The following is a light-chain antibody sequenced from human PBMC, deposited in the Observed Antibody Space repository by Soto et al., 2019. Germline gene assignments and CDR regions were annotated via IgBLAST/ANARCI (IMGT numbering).Light chain of an antibody. CDR3: SSYTSSSTLHV. V-gene: IGLV2-14*01. CDR1: SSDVGAYNY. J-gene: IGLJ1*01. Sequence: QSALTQPASVSGSPGQSITISCTGTSSDVGAYNYVSWYQQHPGKAPKLMIYEVSNRPSGVSNRFSGSKSGNTASLTISGLQAEVEADYYCSSYTSSSTLHVFGTGTKLTVL. CDR2: EVS.